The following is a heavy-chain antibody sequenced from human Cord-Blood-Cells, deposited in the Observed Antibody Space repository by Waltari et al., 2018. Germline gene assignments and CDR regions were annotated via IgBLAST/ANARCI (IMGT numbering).Heavy chain of an antibody. CDR2: IDWDDDK. CDR1: GFSLSTSGMC. D-gene: IGHD6-6*01. V-gene: IGHV2-70*01. CDR3: ARIVRYSSSYYYYGMDV. Sequence: QVTLRESGPALVKPTQTLTLTCTFSGFSLSTSGMCVSWIRQPPGKALEWLALIDWDDDKYYSTSLKTRLTISKDTSINQVVLTMTNMDPVDTATYYCARIVRYSSSYYYYGMDVWGQGTTVTVSS. J-gene: IGHJ6*02.